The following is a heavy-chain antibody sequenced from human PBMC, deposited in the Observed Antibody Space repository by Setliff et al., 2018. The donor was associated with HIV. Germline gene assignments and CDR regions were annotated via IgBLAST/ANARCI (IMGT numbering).Heavy chain of an antibody. V-gene: IGHV4-38-2*01. CDR2: FHHIGSA. CDR3: ARQGAGYYYDSSDYYTGNGFDM. J-gene: IGHJ3*02. D-gene: IGHD3-22*01. Sequence: ETLSLTCAVSGYSISTAYYWAWIRQSPGKGLEWIGGFHHIGSAHYNPSLKSRVTISGQTSKNQFSLTLTSVTAADTAIYYCARQGAGYYYDSSDYYTGNGFDMWGQGTMVTVSS. CDR1: GYSISTAYY.